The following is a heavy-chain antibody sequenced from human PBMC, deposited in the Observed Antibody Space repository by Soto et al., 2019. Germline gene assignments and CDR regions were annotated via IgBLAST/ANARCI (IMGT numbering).Heavy chain of an antibody. CDR3: AREARLCCGITCYSDFDY. J-gene: IGHJ4*02. V-gene: IGHV3-33*08. CDR1: GFTFSTYG. CDR2: IWDDGSNE. D-gene: IGHD2-15*01. Sequence: SRGSLRLSCAASGFTFSTYGMHWVRQAPGKGLEWVAVIWDDGSNENYADSVKGRFTVSRDNSKNTLYLQLNSLRAEDTAVYYCAREARLCCGITCYSDFDYWGQRSLVTVSA.